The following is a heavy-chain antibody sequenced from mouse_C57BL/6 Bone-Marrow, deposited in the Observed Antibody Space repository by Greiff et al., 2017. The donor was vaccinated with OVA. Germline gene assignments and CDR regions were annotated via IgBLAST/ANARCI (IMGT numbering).Heavy chain of an antibody. V-gene: IGHV5-12*01. CDR1: GFTFSDYY. J-gene: IGHJ1*03. D-gene: IGHD1-1*01. Sequence: EVQLVESGGDLVKPGGSLKLSCAASGFTFSDYYMYWVRQTPEKRLEWVAYISNGGGSTYYPDTVKGRFTISRDNAKNTLYLQMSRLKSEDTAMYYCARPDYYYGSSHWYFDVWGTGTTVTVSS. CDR3: ARPDYYYGSSHWYFDV. CDR2: ISNGGGST.